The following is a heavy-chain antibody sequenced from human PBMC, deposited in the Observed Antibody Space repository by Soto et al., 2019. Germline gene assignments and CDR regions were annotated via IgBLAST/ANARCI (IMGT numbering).Heavy chain of an antibody. CDR1: GGTFSSYA. CDR3: ATGAKSGTQCAY. D-gene: IGHD1-26*01. Sequence: ASVKVSCKASGGTFSSYAISWVRQAPGQGLEWMGGIIPIFGTANYAQKFQGRVTITADESTSTAYMELSSLRSEDTAVYYCATGAKSGTQCAYWGQGTLVTVSS. J-gene: IGHJ4*02. V-gene: IGHV1-69*13. CDR2: IIPIFGTA.